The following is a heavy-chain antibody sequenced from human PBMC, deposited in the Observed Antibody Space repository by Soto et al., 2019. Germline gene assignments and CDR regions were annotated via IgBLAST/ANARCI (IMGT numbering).Heavy chain of an antibody. D-gene: IGHD2-2*02. J-gene: IGHJ3*02. CDR1: GNSLTSYW. Sequence: GESLKISCKGSGNSLTSYWSGWGRQMPGKGMEWMGIIYPGDSDTRYSPSFQGQVTIPADKSISTAYLQWSSLKASDTAMYYCARLSGYCSSTSCYTGAFDIWGQGTMVTVSS. CDR3: ARLSGYCSSTSCYTGAFDI. V-gene: IGHV5-51*01. CDR2: IYPGDSDT.